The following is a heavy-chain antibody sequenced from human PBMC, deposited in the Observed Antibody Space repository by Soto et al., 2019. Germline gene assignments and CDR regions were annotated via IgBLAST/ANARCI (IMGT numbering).Heavy chain of an antibody. CDR2: ISAYNGNT. Sequence: ASVKVSCKXSGYTFTTYVMHWVRQAPGQRLEWMGWISAYNGNTRYAQKLQGRVTMTTDTSTSTAYMELRSLRSDDTAVYYCARDNGDYGDYLLFRYNAFDIWGQGTMVTVSS. CDR3: ARDNGDYGDYLLFRYNAFDI. V-gene: IGHV1-18*01. CDR1: GYTFTTYV. J-gene: IGHJ3*02. D-gene: IGHD4-17*01.